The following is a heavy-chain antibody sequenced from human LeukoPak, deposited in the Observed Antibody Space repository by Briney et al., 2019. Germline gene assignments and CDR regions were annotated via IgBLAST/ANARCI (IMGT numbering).Heavy chain of an antibody. CDR3: ARDLRQLVVYAC. J-gene: IGHJ4*02. CDR1: GYTFTGYY. V-gene: IGHV1-2*02. Sequence: ASVKVSCKTSGYTFTGYYMHWVRQAPGQGLEWMGWIKPNSGDTTYTQKFQGRVTMTRDTSISTAYMELSRLRSDDTAVYYCARDLRQLVVYACWGQGTLVTVSS. D-gene: IGHD6-13*01. CDR2: IKPNSGDT.